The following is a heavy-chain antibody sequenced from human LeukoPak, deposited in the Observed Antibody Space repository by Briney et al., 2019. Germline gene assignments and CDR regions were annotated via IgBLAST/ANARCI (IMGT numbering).Heavy chain of an antibody. Sequence: RASVKVSCKASGYTFTGYYMHWVRQAPGQGLEWMGWINPNSGGTNYAQKFQGRVTMTRDTSISTAYMELSRLRSDDTAVYYCARLRITMMAGFDYWGQGTLVTVSS. D-gene: IGHD3-22*01. CDR1: GYTFTGYY. CDR3: ARLRITMMAGFDY. CDR2: INPNSGGT. J-gene: IGHJ4*02. V-gene: IGHV1-2*02.